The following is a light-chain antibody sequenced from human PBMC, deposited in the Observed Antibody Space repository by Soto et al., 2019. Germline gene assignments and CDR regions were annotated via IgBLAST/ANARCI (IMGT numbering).Light chain of an antibody. CDR1: QSVIANY. V-gene: IGKV3-20*01. J-gene: IGKJ1*01. CDR2: RAS. CDR3: QQYGTAPIT. Sequence: DIVLTQSPGTLSLSPGERATLSCRASQSVIANYLAWYQQKPGQAPRLLIYRASSRATGIPDRFSGTGSGTDFTLTISRVEPEDFAVYYCQQYGTAPITFGQGTKVDIK.